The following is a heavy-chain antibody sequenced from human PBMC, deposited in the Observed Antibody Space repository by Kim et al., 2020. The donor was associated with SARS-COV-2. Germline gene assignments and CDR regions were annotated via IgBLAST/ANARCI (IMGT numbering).Heavy chain of an antibody. Sequence: GGSLRLSCAASGFAFSSFGMHWVRQAPGKGLEWVSFVYYDASNKHYADSVKGRFTISRDNSKNTLFLQMNSLRAEDTAVYYCAKDLVGIKPDDAFDIWGQGTMVTVSS. CDR2: VYYDASNK. CDR3: AKDLVGIKPDDAFDI. V-gene: IGHV3-30*02. CDR1: GFAFSSFG. J-gene: IGHJ3*02. D-gene: IGHD1-26*01.